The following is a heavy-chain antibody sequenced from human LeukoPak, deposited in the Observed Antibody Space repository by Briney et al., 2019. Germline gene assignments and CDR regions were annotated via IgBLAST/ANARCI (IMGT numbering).Heavy chain of an antibody. Sequence: PGGSLTLSCTPSGFTFRVHRRTGFRQPPGKGLEGLATIMGEGRHRSSRDSVRGRFIISRDNAKNSLSLEMHTLRVEDTAFYYCVRGSPLWANWGQGTLVSVYS. CDR2: IMGEGRHR. V-gene: IGHV3-7*02. D-gene: IGHD1-26*01. CDR1: GFTFRVHR. J-gene: IGHJ4*02. CDR3: VRGSPLWAN.